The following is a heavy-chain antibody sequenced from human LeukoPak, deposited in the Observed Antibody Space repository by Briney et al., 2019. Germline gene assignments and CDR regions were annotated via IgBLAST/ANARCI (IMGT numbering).Heavy chain of an antibody. CDR1: GGSISSYY. J-gene: IGHJ4*02. CDR3: ARGPVVRGVITYYFDY. D-gene: IGHD3-10*01. V-gene: IGHV4-59*01. CDR2: IYYSGST. Sequence: SETLSLTCTVSGGSISSYYWSWIRQPPGKGLEWIGYIYYSGSTNYNPSLKSRVTISVDTSKNQFSLKLSSVTAADTAVYYCARGPVVRGVITYYFDYWGQGTLVTVSS.